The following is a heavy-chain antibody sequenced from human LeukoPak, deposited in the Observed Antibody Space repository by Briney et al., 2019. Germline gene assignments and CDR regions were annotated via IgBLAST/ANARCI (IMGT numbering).Heavy chain of an antibody. CDR2: IYTSGST. D-gene: IGHD6-25*01. CDR1: GGSISSGSYY. Sequence: PSETLSLTCTVSGGSISSGSYYRSWIRQPAGKGLEWIGRIYTSGSTNYNPSLKSRVTISVDTSKNQFSLKLSSVTAADTAVYYCARARLDPLASNAFDIWGQGTMVTVSS. V-gene: IGHV4-61*02. J-gene: IGHJ3*02. CDR3: ARARLDPLASNAFDI.